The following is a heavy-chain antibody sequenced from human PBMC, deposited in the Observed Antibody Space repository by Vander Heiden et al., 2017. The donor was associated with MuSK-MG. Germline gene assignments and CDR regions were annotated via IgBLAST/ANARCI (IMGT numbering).Heavy chain of an antibody. V-gene: IGHV3-48*03. J-gene: IGHJ6*02. CDR1: GFTVPSFD. CDR2: SGGGGITI. CDR3: ARATRRSWDCYDDGMDV. Sequence: EVQVVESGGGVVQPGGSLRLSCAASGFTVPSFDINWVRQAPGKGLEWVSYSGGGGITIWYAESVKGRFTVSRDNAKRSLYLQMGILRAEDTAVYYCARATRRSWDCYDDGMDVWGRGTTVTVSS. D-gene: IGHD6-6*01.